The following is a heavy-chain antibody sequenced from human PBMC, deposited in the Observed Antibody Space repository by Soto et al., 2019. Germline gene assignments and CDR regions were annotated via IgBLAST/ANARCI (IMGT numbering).Heavy chain of an antibody. D-gene: IGHD3-10*01. CDR2: IYYSGST. Sequence: PSETLSLTCIVSGGSVSSNTYYWSWIRQPPGKGLEWIGYIYYSGSTNYNPSLKSRVTISVDTSKNQFSLKLSSVTAADTAVYYCARRYGSAFDIWGQGTMVTVSS. CDR1: GGSVSSNTYY. V-gene: IGHV4-61*01. J-gene: IGHJ3*02. CDR3: ARRYGSAFDI.